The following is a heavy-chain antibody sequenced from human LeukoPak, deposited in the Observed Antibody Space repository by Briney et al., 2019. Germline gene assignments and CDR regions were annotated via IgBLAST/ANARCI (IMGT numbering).Heavy chain of an antibody. CDR1: ANTFSNYG. Sequence: ASVKVSCKTSANTFSNYGISWVRQAPGQGLEWMGWISADNGNTNYAQKFHGRVTMTTDTSTRTAYMEPRSLRSDDTAVYYCARDSMPTRGVRRGFDPWGQGTLVTVSS. J-gene: IGHJ5*02. D-gene: IGHD3-10*01. CDR2: ISADNGNT. V-gene: IGHV1-18*01. CDR3: ARDSMPTRGVRRGFDP.